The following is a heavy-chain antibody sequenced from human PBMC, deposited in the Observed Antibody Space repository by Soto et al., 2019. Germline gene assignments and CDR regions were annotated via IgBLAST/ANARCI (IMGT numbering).Heavy chain of an antibody. Sequence: PSETLSLTCAVSGASIGSGGCWSFVRQPPGKGLEWIAEIFHDGNTNYSPSLKSRVTISVDKSQNQFSLNVYSVIAADTAVYYCARHEGWTGPDQWGQGTLVTVSS. D-gene: IGHD2-8*02. CDR1: GASIGSGGC. J-gene: IGHJ5*02. CDR2: IFHDGNT. V-gene: IGHV4-4*02. CDR3: ARHEGWTGPDQ.